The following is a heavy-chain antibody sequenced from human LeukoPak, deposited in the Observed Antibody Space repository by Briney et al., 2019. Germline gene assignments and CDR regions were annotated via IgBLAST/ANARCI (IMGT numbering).Heavy chain of an antibody. Sequence: SETLSLTCTVSGGSISSYYWSWIRQPAGKGLEWIGRIYTSGSTNYNPSLKSRVTMSVDTSKNQFSLKLSSVTAADTAVYYCARVDLERLSQGDYYYYYMDVWGKGTTVTVSS. J-gene: IGHJ6*03. CDR1: GGSISSYY. D-gene: IGHD3-3*01. CDR3: ARVDLERLSQGDYYYYYMDV. CDR2: IYTSGST. V-gene: IGHV4-4*07.